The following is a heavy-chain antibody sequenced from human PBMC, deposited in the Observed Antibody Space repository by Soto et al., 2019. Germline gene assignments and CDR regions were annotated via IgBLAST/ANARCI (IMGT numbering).Heavy chain of an antibody. J-gene: IGHJ4*02. D-gene: IGHD6-6*01. Sequence: QVQLVESGGGVVQPGRSLRLSCAASGITFSSYAMHWVRQAPGKGLEWVAVISYDGSNKYYADSVKGRFTISRDNSKNTLYLQMNSLRAEDTAVYYCARDSSSSTPYFDYWGQGTLVTVSS. CDR1: GITFSSYA. CDR3: ARDSSSSTPYFDY. CDR2: ISYDGSNK. V-gene: IGHV3-30-3*01.